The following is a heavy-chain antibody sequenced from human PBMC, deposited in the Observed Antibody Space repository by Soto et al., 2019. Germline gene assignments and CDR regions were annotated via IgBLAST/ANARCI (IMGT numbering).Heavy chain of an antibody. CDR2: ISGSGGST. CDR1: GFTFSSYA. V-gene: IGHV3-23*01. CDR3: AKHAGKLELLRNLEYYFDY. J-gene: IGHJ4*02. D-gene: IGHD1-7*01. Sequence: GSLRLSCAASGFTFSSYAMSWVRQAPGKGLEWVSAISGSGGSTYYADSVKGRFTISRDNSKNTLYLQMNSLRAEDTAVYYCAKHAGKLELLRNLEYYFDYWGQGTLVTVSS.